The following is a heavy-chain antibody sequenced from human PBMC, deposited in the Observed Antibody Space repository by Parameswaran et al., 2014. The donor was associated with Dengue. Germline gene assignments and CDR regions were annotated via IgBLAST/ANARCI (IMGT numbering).Heavy chain of an antibody. CDR2: IYLSGDT. Sequence: WIRQPPGKGLEWIGSIYLSGDTYYNPSLKSRVTMSLDTSEDRFSLKLTSVRAADTAIYYCARQCTNVFDYWGHGTLVTVSS. J-gene: IGHJ4*01. CDR3: ARQCTNVFDY. V-gene: IGHV4-39*01.